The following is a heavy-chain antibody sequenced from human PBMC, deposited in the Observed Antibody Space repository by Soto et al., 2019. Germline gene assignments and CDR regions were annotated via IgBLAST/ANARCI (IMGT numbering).Heavy chain of an antibody. J-gene: IGHJ5*02. V-gene: IGHV2-26*01. CDR1: GLSITDSEMG. D-gene: IGHD2-21*01. CDR3: ARRHLAVAVIPWFDP. CDR2: IDSSGEK. Sequence: QVTLKESGPVLVKPTETLTLRCTVSGLSITDSEMGVSWIRQPPGQPLEWLAHIDSSGEKSYRTFLKSRHAISKDTSKSHIVLTMTNMYPADTATYYCARRHLAVAVIPWFDPWGQGIPVTVSS.